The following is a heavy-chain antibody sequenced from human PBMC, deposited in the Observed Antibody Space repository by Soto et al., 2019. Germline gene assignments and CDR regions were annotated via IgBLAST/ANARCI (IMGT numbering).Heavy chain of an antibody. D-gene: IGHD5-12*01. CDR3: ARDGRSGYSGYLYGMDV. V-gene: IGHV3-33*01. J-gene: IGHJ6*02. CDR1: GFTFSSNG. CDR2: IWYDGSNK. Sequence: GGSLRLSCAASGFTFSSNGMHWVRQAPGRGLEWVAVIWYDGSNKYYADSVKGRFTISRDNSKNTLYLQMNSLRAEDTAVYYCARDGRSGYSGYLYGMDVWGQGTTVTVSS.